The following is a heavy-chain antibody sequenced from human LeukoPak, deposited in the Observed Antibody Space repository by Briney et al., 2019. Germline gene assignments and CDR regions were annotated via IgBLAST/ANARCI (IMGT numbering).Heavy chain of an antibody. CDR2: ISGSGGST. CDR1: GFTFSSYA. Sequence: GGPLRLSCAASGFTFSSYAMSWVRQAPGKGLEWVSGISGSGGSTFYADSVKGRFTISRDNSKNKLYLQMNSLRAEDTALYYCARTMAVGSYYFDYWGQGALVTVSS. J-gene: IGHJ4*02. D-gene: IGHD2-15*01. CDR3: ARTMAVGSYYFDY. V-gene: IGHV3-23*01.